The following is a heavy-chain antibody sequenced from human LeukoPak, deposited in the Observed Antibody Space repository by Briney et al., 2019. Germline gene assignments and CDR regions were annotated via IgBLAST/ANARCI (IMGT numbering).Heavy chain of an antibody. CDR1: GFTFSSYS. J-gene: IGHJ4*02. V-gene: IGHV3-21*01. CDR2: ISSSSSYI. Sequence: GRSLRLSCAASGFTFSSYSMNWVRQAPGKGLEWVSSISSSSSYIYYADSVKGRFTISRDNAKNSLYLQMNSLRAEDTAVYYCARVFNTVGFDYWGQGILVTVSS. CDR3: ARVFNTVGFDY. D-gene: IGHD4-23*01.